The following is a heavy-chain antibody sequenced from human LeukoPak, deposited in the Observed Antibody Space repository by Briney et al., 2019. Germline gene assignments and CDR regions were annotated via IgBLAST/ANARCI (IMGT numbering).Heavy chain of an antibody. V-gene: IGHV4-59*08. D-gene: IGHD3-16*01. CDR1: GGSISSYY. J-gene: IGHJ4*02. Sequence: SETLSLTCTVSGGSISSYYWSWVRQPPGKGLEWIGYIYYTGSTNYNPSLKSRVTISMDTSKNQFSLKLSSVTAADTAVYYWATSRRSEGVEYWGQGTLVTVSS. CDR2: IYYTGST. CDR3: ATSRRSEGVEY.